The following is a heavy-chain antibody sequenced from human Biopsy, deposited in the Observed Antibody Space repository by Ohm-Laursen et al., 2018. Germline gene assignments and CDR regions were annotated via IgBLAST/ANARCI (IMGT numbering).Heavy chain of an antibody. J-gene: IGHJ3*01. CDR3: ARLFRLDDYWNDDPPDGFDV. CDR2: ISDTGTT. Sequence: GTLSLTCTVSGGSIGGSGDYWSWIRQPPGKGLEWIGYISDTGTTNYNPSLRGRVAMSVDTSKNQFSLQLTSVTAADTAMFFCARLFRLDDYWNDDPPDGFDVWGQGTMVTVS. D-gene: IGHD3-3*01. CDR1: GGSIGGSGDY. V-gene: IGHV4-61*08.